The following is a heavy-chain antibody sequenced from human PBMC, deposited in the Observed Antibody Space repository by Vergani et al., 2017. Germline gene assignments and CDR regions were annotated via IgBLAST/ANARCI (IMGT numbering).Heavy chain of an antibody. J-gene: IGHJ6*02. CDR2: IKSTFDRGTT. CDR1: GFSFRNAW. V-gene: IGHV3-15*07. D-gene: IGHD2-21*01. CDR3: TTDPRYCGDCSCYWLRDHHYYGMDV. Sequence: EVQLVESGGGIVKPGGSLRLSCVASGFSFRNAWMNWVRRTPGKGLEWVGRIKSTFDRGTTDYAAAVKGRFTISRDDSKNTLFLQMNGLKTEDIGVYYCTTDPRYCGDCSCYWLRDHHYYGMDVWGQETTVTVSS.